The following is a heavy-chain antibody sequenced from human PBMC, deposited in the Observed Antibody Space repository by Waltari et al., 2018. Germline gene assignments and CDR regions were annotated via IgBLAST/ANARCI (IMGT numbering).Heavy chain of an antibody. D-gene: IGHD3-16*01. CDR1: GYTVTELS. CDR3: ATNTFGGGGGYYFDY. CDR2: FDPEDGET. V-gene: IGHV1-24*01. Sequence: QVHLVQSGAEVKKPGSSVKVSCKVSGYTVTELSMHWARPAPGKGLECMGVFDPEDGETIYAEKSRGRVTMTENTSTDTAYRKLSSLRSEDTAVYSCATNTFGGGGGYYFDYWGQGTLVTVSS. J-gene: IGHJ4*02.